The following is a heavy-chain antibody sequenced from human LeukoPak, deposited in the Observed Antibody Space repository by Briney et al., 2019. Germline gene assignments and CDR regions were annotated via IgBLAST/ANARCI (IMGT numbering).Heavy chain of an antibody. Sequence: ASVRVSCKASGYIFTTYGISWVRQAPGQGLEWMGWISPYNGNTNYAQKLQGRVTMTTDTFTSTAYMELRSLRSDDTAVYYCARPYSSGWYPLDYWGQGILVTVSS. D-gene: IGHD6-19*01. V-gene: IGHV1-18*01. J-gene: IGHJ4*02. CDR3: ARPYSSGWYPLDY. CDR2: ISPYNGNT. CDR1: GYIFTTYG.